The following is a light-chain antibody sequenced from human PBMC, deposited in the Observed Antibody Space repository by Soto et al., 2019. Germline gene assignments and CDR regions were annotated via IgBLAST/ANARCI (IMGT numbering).Light chain of an antibody. CDR2: DYS. CDR3: HRYNSNSRT. CDR1: QNVDNW. V-gene: IGKV1-5*01. Sequence: DIQMTQSPSTLSASVGDRVTITCRASQNVDNWVAWYQQKTGKALKLLIYDYSNLESGLTSRFSGRGSGTEFTRTISSLQPDDFATFHCHRYNSNSRTFGQGTRV. J-gene: IGKJ1*01.